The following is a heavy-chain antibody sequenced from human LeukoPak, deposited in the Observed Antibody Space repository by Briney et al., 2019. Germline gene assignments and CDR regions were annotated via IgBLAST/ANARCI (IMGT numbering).Heavy chain of an antibody. V-gene: IGHV1-18*01. CDR3: ARDDENMAAKFVSGADY. CDR1: GYIFHNYG. J-gene: IGHJ4*02. D-gene: IGHD6-6*01. Sequence: ASVKVSCKASGYIFHNYGISWVRQAPGQGLKWMGWISGYNGNTNYAQKLQDRVTMTTDTSTNTAYMELRSLRSDDTAVYYCARDDENMAAKFVSGADYWGQGTQVTVSS. CDR2: ISGYNGNT.